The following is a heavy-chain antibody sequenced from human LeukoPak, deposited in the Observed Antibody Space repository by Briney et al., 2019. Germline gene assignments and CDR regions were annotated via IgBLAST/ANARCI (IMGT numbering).Heavy chain of an antibody. D-gene: IGHD5-24*01. CDR1: GFTFSSYS. CDR2: ISSSSSTI. J-gene: IGHJ5*02. CDR3: ARGLDRLHPWFDP. Sequence: GGSLRLSCAASGFTFSSYSMNWVRQAPGKGLEWVSYISSSSSTIYYADSVKGRFTISRDNAKNSLYLQMNSLRAEDTAVYYCARGLDRLHPWFDPWGQGTLVTVSS. V-gene: IGHV3-48*04.